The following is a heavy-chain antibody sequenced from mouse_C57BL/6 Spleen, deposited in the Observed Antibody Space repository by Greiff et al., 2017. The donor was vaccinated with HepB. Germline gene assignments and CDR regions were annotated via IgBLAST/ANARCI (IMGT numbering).Heavy chain of an antibody. CDR3: ARDGEKNYFDY. V-gene: IGHV5-4*01. J-gene: IGHJ2*01. CDR2: ISDGGSYT. Sequence: EVQLVESGGGLVKPGGSLKLSCAASGFTFSSYAMSWVRQTPEKRLEWVATISDGGSYTYYPDNVKGRFTISRDNAKNNLYLQMSHLKSEDTAMYYCARDGEKNYFDYWGKGTTLTVSS. CDR1: GFTFSSYA.